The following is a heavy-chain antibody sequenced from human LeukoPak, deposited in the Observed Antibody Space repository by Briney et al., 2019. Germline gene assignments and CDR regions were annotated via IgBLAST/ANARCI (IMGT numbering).Heavy chain of an antibody. CDR2: ISSSSSYI. Sequence: GGSLRLSCAASGFTFSDYVMSWARQAPGKGLEWVSSISSSSSYIYYADSVKGRFTISRDNAKNSLYLQMNSLRAEDTAVYYCAKDLGSSGYGLPLDYWGQGTLVTVSS. D-gene: IGHD3-22*01. CDR1: GFTFSDYV. J-gene: IGHJ4*02. CDR3: AKDLGSSGYGLPLDY. V-gene: IGHV3-21*01.